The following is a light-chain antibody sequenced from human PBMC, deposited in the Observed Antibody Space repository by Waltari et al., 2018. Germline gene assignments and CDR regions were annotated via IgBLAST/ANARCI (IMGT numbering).Light chain of an antibody. CDR2: DVS. CDR1: QSISRA. V-gene: IGKV3-20*01. Sequence: EIMLTQSPGTLSLSPGERATLSCRASQSISRALAWYQQKPGQAPRLLIYDVSTRASGIPDRFSGSGSGTDFSLTISRLEPEDYAVYYCQHYVRLPVTFGQGTKLEFK. CDR3: QHYVRLPVT. J-gene: IGKJ1*01.